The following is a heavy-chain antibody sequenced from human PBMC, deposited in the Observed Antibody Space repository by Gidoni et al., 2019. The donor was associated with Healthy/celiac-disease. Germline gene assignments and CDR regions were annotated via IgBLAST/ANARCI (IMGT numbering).Heavy chain of an antibody. D-gene: IGHD3-22*01. CDR1: GFTFSSYA. J-gene: IGHJ4*02. CDR2: ISGSGGST. Sequence: EVQLLESGGGLVQPGVSLRLSCAASGFTFSSYAMSWVRQAPGKGLEWVSAISGSGGSTYYADSVKGRFTISRDNSKNTRYLQMNSLRAEDTAVYYCAKDGYDSSGYKAASDYGGQGTLVTVSS. CDR3: AKDGYDSSGYKAASDY. V-gene: IGHV3-23*01.